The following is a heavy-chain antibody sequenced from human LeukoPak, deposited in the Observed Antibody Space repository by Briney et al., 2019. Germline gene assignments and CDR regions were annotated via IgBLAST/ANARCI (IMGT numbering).Heavy chain of an antibody. J-gene: IGHJ4*02. CDR3: AKDVRTYSYSGYGYYFDY. Sequence: GGSLRLSCAASGFTFSSYSMNWVRQAPGKGLEWISYISSNSLIYYGDSVKGRFTISRDNSKNTLYLQMNSLRAEDTAVYYCAKDVRTYSYSGYGYYFDYWGQGTLVTVSS. D-gene: IGHD5-12*01. V-gene: IGHV3-48*01. CDR2: ISSNSLI. CDR1: GFTFSSYS.